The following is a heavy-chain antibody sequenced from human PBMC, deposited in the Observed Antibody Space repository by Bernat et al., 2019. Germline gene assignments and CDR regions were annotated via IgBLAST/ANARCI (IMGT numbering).Heavy chain of an antibody. J-gene: IGHJ4*02. Sequence: QVQLQESGSGLVKPSQTLSLTCAVSGGSISSGGYSWSWIRQPPGKGLEWIGYIYHSGSTYYNPSLKSRVTISVDRSKNQFSLKLSRVTAADTAVYYCGSVKGTYYDSSGYPDYWGQGTLVTVSS. CDR2: IYHSGST. CDR1: GGSISSGGYS. D-gene: IGHD3-22*01. V-gene: IGHV4-30-2*01. CDR3: GSVKGTYYDSSGYPDY.